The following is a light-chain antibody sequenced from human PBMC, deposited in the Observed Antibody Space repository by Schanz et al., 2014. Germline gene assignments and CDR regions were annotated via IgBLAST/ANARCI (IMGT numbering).Light chain of an antibody. CDR3: QQYGSSQT. CDR2: GAS. J-gene: IGKJ4*01. CDR1: QSIANTY. Sequence: ENVLTQSPGTLSLSPGESATLSCRASQSIANTYLAWYQQKPGQPPSLLIYGASRRATGIPDRFSGSGSGTDFTLTISRLEPEDFAVYYCQQYGSSQTFGGGTKVEIK. V-gene: IGKV3-20*01.